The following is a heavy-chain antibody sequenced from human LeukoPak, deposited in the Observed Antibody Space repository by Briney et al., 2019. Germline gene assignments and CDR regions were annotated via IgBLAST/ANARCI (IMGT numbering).Heavy chain of an antibody. D-gene: IGHD5-18*01. Sequence: GGSLRLSCAASGFTFSSDSMNWVRQAPGKGLEWVSSISSSSSYIYYADSVKGRFTISRDNAKNSLYLQMNSLRAEDTAVYYCARGVYNYGFPYDYWGQGTLVTVSS. V-gene: IGHV3-21*01. CDR1: GFTFSSDS. CDR2: ISSSSSYI. CDR3: ARGVYNYGFPYDY. J-gene: IGHJ4*02.